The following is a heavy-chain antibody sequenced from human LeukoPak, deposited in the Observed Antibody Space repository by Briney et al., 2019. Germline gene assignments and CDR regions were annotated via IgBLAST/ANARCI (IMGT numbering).Heavy chain of an antibody. CDR3: ARIYCGGDCRGYYYHYYMDV. V-gene: IGHV4-61*02. J-gene: IGHJ6*03. Sequence: SETLSLTCTVSGGSISSGSYYWSWIRQPAGKGLEWIGRIYTSGSTKYNPSLKSRVTISVDTSKNQFSLKLSSVTAADTAVYYCARIYCGGDCRGYYYHYYMDVWGKGTTVTTSS. CDR2: IYTSGST. D-gene: IGHD2-21*02. CDR1: GGSISSGSYY.